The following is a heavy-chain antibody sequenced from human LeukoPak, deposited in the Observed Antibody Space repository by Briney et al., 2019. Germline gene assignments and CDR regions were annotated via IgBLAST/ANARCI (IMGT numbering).Heavy chain of an antibody. V-gene: IGHV3-23*01. D-gene: IGHD5-18*01. J-gene: IGHJ5*02. CDR1: GFTFSSHV. CDR2: IGATGAGT. CDR3: ANRVGYSYGA. Sequence: GGSLRLSCAASGFTFSSHVMSWVRQAPGKGLEWVSAIGATGAGTYYADSVKGRFTISRDNSKNTLYLQMNSLRAEDTAVYYCANRVGYSYGAWGQGTLVAVSS.